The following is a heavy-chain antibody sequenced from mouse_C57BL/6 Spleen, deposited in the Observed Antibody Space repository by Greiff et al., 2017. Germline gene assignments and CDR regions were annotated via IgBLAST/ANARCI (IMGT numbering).Heavy chain of an antibody. Sequence: VQRVESGPGLVQPSQSLSITCTVSGFSLTSYGVHWVRQSPGKGLEWLGVIWSGGSTDYNAAFISRLSISKDNSKSQVFFKMNSLQADDTAIYYCARIANDYDLAYWGQGTLVTVSA. CDR3: ARIANDYDLAY. CDR1: GFSLTSYG. J-gene: IGHJ3*01. D-gene: IGHD2-4*01. CDR2: IWSGGST. V-gene: IGHV2-2*01.